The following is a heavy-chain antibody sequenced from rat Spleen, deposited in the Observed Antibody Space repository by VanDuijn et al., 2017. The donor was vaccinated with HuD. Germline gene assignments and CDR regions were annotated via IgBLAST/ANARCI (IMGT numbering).Heavy chain of an antibody. D-gene: IGHD1-12*02. CDR1: GFTFSDYY. CDR2: ISYDGSST. CDR3: TTVFHYYYDGRGVMDA. Sequence: EVQLVESDGGLVQPGRSLKLSCAASGFTFSDYYMAWVRQAPTKGLEWVATISYDGSSTYYRDSVKGRFTISRDNAKSSLYLQMDSLRSEDTATYYCTTVFHYYYDGRGVMDAWGQGASVTVSS. V-gene: IGHV5-20*01. J-gene: IGHJ4*01.